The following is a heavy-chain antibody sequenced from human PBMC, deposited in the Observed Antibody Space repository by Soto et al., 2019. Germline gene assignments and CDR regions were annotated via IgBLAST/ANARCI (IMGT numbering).Heavy chain of an antibody. CDR2: ITHSAST. D-gene: IGHD1-7*01. V-gene: IGHV4-34*01. Sequence: PPGKGLEWTGEITHSASTNYDPSLKSRVTISVDTSKNPFSLKLSSVTAADTAVYYCARGRRGGITGTTFGFPFDIWGQGTMVTVSS. J-gene: IGHJ3*02. CDR3: ARGRRGGITGTTFGFPFDI.